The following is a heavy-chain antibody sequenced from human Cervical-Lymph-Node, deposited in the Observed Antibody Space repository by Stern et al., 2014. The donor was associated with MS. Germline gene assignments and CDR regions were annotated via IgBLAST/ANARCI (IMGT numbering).Heavy chain of an antibody. CDR3: ARAFCTGGVCYSFPFYGMDV. CDR2: INWNGGST. J-gene: IGHJ6*02. CDR1: GFTFEDYG. Sequence: VHLVESGGGVVRPGRSLRLSCAASGFTFEDYGMSWVRPAPGKGLEWVAAINWNGGSTVYAGSVQGRFTISRDNAKNSLYLQMNSLRAEDTALYHCARAFCTGGVCYSFPFYGMDVWGQGTTVTVSS. V-gene: IGHV3-20*01. D-gene: IGHD2-8*02.